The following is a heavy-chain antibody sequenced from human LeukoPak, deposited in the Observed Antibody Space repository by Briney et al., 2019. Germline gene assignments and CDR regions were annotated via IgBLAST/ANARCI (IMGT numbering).Heavy chain of an antibody. CDR3: AKDLELYGMDV. J-gene: IGHJ6*02. CDR1: GFTFSSYG. D-gene: IGHD1-26*01. V-gene: IGHV3-30*18. Sequence: GGSLRLSCVASGFTFSSYGMHWVRQAPGKGLEWVAVISYDGSNKYYADSVKGRFTISRDNSKNTLYLQMNSLRAEDTAVYYCAKDLELYGMDVWGQGTTVTVSS. CDR2: ISYDGSNK.